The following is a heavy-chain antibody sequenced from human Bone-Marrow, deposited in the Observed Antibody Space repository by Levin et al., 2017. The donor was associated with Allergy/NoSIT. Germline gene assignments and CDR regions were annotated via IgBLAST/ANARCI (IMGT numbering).Heavy chain of an antibody. V-gene: IGHV1-69*06. CDR3: ARAVGMDGFYYYYGMDV. CDR1: GGTFSSYA. Sequence: KISCKASGGTFSSYAISWVRQAPGQGLEWMGGIIPIFGTANYAQKFQGRVTITADKSTSTAYMELSSLRSEDTAVYYCARAVGMDGFYYYYGMDVWGQGTTVTVSS. J-gene: IGHJ6*02. CDR2: IIPIFGTA. D-gene: IGHD4-23*01.